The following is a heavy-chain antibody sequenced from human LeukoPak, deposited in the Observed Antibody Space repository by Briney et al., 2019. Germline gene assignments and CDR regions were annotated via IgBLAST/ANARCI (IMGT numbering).Heavy chain of an antibody. D-gene: IGHD1-7*01. J-gene: IGHJ5*02. CDR3: ARVSELNWFDP. CDR2: IYYSGST. CDR1: GGSISSYY. V-gene: IGHV4-59*01. Sequence: RSSETLSLTCTVSGGSISSYYWSWIRQPPGKGLEWIGYIYYSGSTNYNPSLKSRVTISVDTSKNQFSLQLSSVTAADTAVYYCARVSELNWFDPWGQGTLVTVSS.